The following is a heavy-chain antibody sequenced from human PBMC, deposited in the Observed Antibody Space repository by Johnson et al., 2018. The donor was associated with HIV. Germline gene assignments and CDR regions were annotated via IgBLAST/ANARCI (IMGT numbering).Heavy chain of an antibody. Sequence: MQLVESGGGLVQSGGSLRLSCGASGFTVSSNYMNWVRQAPGKGLEWVSVIYSGGSTNYADSVKGRFIISRDNSKNTLYLQMNSLRAEDTAVYYCAKSSRVSTTFDAFDIWGQGTLVTGSS. CDR2: IYSGGST. CDR3: AKSSRVSTTFDAFDI. D-gene: IGHD1-26*01. J-gene: IGHJ3*02. V-gene: IGHV3-66*01. CDR1: GFTVSSNY.